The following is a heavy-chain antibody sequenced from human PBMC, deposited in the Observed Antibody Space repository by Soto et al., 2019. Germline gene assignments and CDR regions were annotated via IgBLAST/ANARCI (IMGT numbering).Heavy chain of an antibody. V-gene: IGHV3-23*01. J-gene: IGHJ4*02. CDR2: ISGSGYST. CDR3: ALHDNHYDGGCYSFDY. D-gene: IGHD3-22*01. Sequence: EVQLLESGGDLVQPGGSLRLSCAASGVTFSSYAMTWVRQAPGKGLEWVSTISGSGYSTYYADSVRGRFTISRDNSKNTLYLQMNSLRVDDTALYYFALHDNHYDGGCYSFDYWGQGTLVTVSS. CDR1: GVTFSSYA.